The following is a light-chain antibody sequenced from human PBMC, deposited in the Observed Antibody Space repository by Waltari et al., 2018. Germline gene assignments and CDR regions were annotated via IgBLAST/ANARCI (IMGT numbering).Light chain of an antibody. CDR3: QVWDSSSDHPV. J-gene: IGLJ2*01. V-gene: IGLV3-21*04. CDR2: YDS. Sequence: SYVLTQPPSVSVAPGKTARITCGGNNIGSKSVHGYPQKPGQAPVLVSYYDSDRPSGIPERFSGSNSGNTATLTISRVEAGDEADYYCQVWDSSSDHPVFGGGTKLTVL. CDR1: NIGSKS.